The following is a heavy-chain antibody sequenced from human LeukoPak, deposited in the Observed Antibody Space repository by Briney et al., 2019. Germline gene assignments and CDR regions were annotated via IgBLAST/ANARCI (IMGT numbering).Heavy chain of an antibody. CDR3: AKGGSSIYGAVAGTSILGDY. D-gene: IGHD6-19*01. J-gene: IGHJ4*02. CDR1: GFTFSSYA. V-gene: IGHV3-30-3*01. CDR2: ISYDGSNK. Sequence: GRSLRLSCAASGFTFSSYAMHWVRQAPGKGLEWVAVISYDGSNKYYADSVKGRFTISRDNSKNTLYLQMNSLRAEDTAVYYCAKGGSSIYGAVAGTSILGDYWGQGTLVTVSS.